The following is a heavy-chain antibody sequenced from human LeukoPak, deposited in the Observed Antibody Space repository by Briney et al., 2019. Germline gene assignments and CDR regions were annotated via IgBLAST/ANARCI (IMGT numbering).Heavy chain of an antibody. CDR3: ARSSIVVVSILDY. D-gene: IGHD2-2*01. Sequence: GGSLRLSCAASGFPFSSYAMHWVRQAPGKGLEYVSAISSNGGSTSYANSVKCRFTISRDNSKNTLYLQMGSLRAEDMAVYYCARSSIVVVSILDYWGQGTLVTVSS. CDR2: ISSNGGST. CDR1: GFPFSSYA. J-gene: IGHJ4*02. V-gene: IGHV3-64*01.